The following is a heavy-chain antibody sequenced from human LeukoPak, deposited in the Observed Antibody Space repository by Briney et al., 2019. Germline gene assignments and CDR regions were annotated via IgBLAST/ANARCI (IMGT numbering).Heavy chain of an antibody. CDR1: GFTFSTYD. CDR3: ARGIWDSSSWYTQSYYYMDV. V-gene: IGHV3-13*01. J-gene: IGHJ6*03. CDR2: IGTAGDT. Sequence: GGSLRLSCAASGFTFSTYDMHWVRHTTGKGLEWVSVIGTAGDTYYPGSVKGRFTISRENAKNSLYLQMNSLRAGDTAVYYCARGIWDSSSWYTQSYYYMDVWGKGTTVTISS. D-gene: IGHD6-13*01.